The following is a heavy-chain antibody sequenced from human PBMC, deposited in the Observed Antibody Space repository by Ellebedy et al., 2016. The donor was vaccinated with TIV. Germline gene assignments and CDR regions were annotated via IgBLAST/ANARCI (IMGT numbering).Heavy chain of an antibody. D-gene: IGHD3-22*01. CDR3: AAARGRDSSGFRAFDI. CDR2: IYSSGST. CDR1: GFTVSSNY. V-gene: IGHV3-66*01. J-gene: IGHJ3*02. Sequence: GESLKISCAASGFTVSSNYMSWVRQAPGKGLEWVSAIYSSGSTYYADSVKGRFTISRDNSKNTLYLQMNSLRAEDTAVYYCAAARGRDSSGFRAFDIWGQGTMVTVSS.